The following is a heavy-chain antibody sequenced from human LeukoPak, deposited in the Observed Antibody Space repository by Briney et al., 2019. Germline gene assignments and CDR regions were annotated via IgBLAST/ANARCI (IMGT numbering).Heavy chain of an antibody. CDR2: INGDNGNT. V-gene: IGHV1-3*01. CDR3: ARAPYDILIGYSLNWFDP. CDR1: GYTFTTYA. D-gene: IGHD3-9*01. J-gene: IGHJ5*02. Sequence: ASVKVSCKASGYTFTTYAMHWVRQAPGQRLEWMGWINGDNGNTKYSQKFQGRVTITRDTAAYTVYMELRSLSSEDTAVYYCARAPYDILIGYSLNWFDPWGQGTLVTVSS.